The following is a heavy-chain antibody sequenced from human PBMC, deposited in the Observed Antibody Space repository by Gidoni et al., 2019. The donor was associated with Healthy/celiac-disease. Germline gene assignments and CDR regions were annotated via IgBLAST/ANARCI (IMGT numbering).Heavy chain of an antibody. J-gene: IGHJ4*02. CDR1: GGSFSGSY. CDR2: INHSGST. Sequence: QVPLQPCGAGLLTPSETLSLTCAVYGGSFSGSYWSWIRQPPGKGLEWIGEINHSGSTNYNPSLKSRVTISVDTSKNQFSLKLSSVTAADTAVYYCARGGTQNDRAAAGTLDYWGQGTLVTVSS. V-gene: IGHV4-34*01. D-gene: IGHD6-13*01. CDR3: ARGGTQNDRAAAGTLDY.